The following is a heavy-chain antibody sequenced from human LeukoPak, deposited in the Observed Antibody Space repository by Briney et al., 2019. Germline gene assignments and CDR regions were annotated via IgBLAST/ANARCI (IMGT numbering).Heavy chain of an antibody. CDR3: ATSPYYYGSGSYGPQLGWSDP. Sequence: SETLSLTCTVSGGSIGSSSYYWGWIRQPPGKGLEWIGSIYYSGSTYYNPSLKSRVTISVDTSKNQFSLKLSSVTAADTAVYYCATSPYYYGSGSYGPQLGWSDPWGQGTLVTVSS. V-gene: IGHV4-39*01. CDR2: IYYSGST. D-gene: IGHD3-10*01. J-gene: IGHJ5*02. CDR1: GGSIGSSSYY.